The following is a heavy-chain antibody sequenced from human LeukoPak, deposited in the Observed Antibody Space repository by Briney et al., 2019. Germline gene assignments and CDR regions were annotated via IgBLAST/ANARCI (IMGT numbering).Heavy chain of an antibody. V-gene: IGHV1-18*01. CDR3: ARDPYYDFWSGYSSWFDP. CDR2: ISAYNCNT. CDR1: GYTFTSYG. D-gene: IGHD3-3*01. Sequence: ASVKVSCKASGYTFTSYGISWVRQAPGQGLEWMGWISAYNCNTNDAQKLQGRVTMTTDTSTSTAYMELRSLRSDDTAVYYCARDPYYDFWSGYSSWFDPWGQGTLVTVSS. J-gene: IGHJ5*02.